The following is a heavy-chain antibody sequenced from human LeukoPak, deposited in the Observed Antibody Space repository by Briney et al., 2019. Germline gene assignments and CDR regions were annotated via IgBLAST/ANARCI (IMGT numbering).Heavy chain of an antibody. CDR2: ISYDGSNK. CDR1: GFTFSSYA. V-gene: IGHV3-30*04. Sequence: GGSLRLSCAASGFTFSSYAMHWVRQAPGKGLEWVAVISYDGSNKYYADSVKGRFTISRDNSKNTLYLQMNSLRAEDTAVYYCARDYRITVAGTSVVGCWGQGTLVTVSS. CDR3: ARDYRITVAGTSVVGC. J-gene: IGHJ4*02. D-gene: IGHD6-19*01.